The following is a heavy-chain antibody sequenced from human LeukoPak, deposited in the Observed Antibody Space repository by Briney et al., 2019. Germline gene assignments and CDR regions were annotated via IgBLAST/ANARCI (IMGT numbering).Heavy chain of an antibody. Sequence: GGSLRLSCAASGFILSTYAMSWVRQAPGKGLEWVSAISGSGGSTYYADSVKGRFTISRDNPKNTLYLQMNSLRAEDTAVYYCAREGVSLIDYWGQGTLVTVSS. CDR1: GFILSTYA. J-gene: IGHJ4*02. CDR2: ISGSGGST. CDR3: AREGVSLIDY. V-gene: IGHV3-23*01.